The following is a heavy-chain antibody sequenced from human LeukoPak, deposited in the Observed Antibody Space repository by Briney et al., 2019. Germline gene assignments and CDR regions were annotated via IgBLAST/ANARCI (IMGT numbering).Heavy chain of an antibody. V-gene: IGHV4-34*01. J-gene: IGHJ4*02. CDR3: ARGLPHDLRSQFDY. Sequence: SETLSLTCAVYGGSFSGYYCSWIRQPPGKGLEWIGEINHSGSTNNNPSLKSRVTISVDTSKNQFSLKLSSVTAADTAVYYCARGLPHDLRSQFDYWGQGSLVTVSS. CDR1: GGSFSGYY. CDR2: INHSGST.